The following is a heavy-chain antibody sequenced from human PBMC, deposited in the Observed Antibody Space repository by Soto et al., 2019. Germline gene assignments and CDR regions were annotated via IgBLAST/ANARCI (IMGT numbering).Heavy chain of an antibody. CDR3: ARDQRYYGMDV. J-gene: IGHJ6*02. CDR1: GGSISSYY. V-gene: IGHV4-59*12. D-gene: IGHD6-25*01. CDR2: IYYSGST. Sequence: KPSETLSLTCTVSGGSISSYYWSWIRQPPGKGLEWIGYIYYSGSTNYNPSLKSRVTISVDKSKNQFSLKLSSVTAADTAVYYCARDQRYYGMDVWGQGTTVTVSS.